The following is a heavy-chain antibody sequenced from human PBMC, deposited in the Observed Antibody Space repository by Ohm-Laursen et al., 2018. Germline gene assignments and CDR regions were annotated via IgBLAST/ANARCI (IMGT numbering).Heavy chain of an antibody. CDR2: IGSTGTDI. CDR1: GFRFSSYE. Sequence: SLRLSCAASGFRFSSYEMNWVRQAPGKGPEWVSYIGSTGTDIYYADSVKGRFTISRDNSKNTLYLQMNSLRADDTAVYYCAKHRSATWVHKRFDYWGQGTPVTVSS. V-gene: IGHV3-48*03. D-gene: IGHD5-12*01. J-gene: IGHJ4*02. CDR3: AKHRSATWVHKRFDY.